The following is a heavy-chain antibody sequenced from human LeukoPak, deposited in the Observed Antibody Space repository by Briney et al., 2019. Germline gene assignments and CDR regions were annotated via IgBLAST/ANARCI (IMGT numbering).Heavy chain of an antibody. CDR2: IYYSGST. CDR1: GGSISSGGYY. J-gene: IGHJ3*02. D-gene: IGHD2-2*01. CDR3: ARDIVVVPGAIGGAFDI. Sequence: NPSETLSLTCTVSGGSISSGGYYWSWIRQHPAKGLEWIVYIYYSGSTEYNPSLKTRVTISLDTTKNQFSLNLNSVTAADTAVYYCARDIVVVPGAIGGAFDIWGQGTMVTVSS. V-gene: IGHV4-31*03.